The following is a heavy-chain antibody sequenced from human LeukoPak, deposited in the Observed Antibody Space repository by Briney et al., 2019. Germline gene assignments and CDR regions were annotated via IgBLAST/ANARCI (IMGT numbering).Heavy chain of an antibody. J-gene: IGHJ2*01. Sequence: SETLSLTCTVSGGSISSGGYYWSWIRQPPGKGLEWIGEINHSGSTNYNPSLKSRVTISVDTSKNQFSLKLSSVTAADTAVYYCARGPRIAAAGTGRYFDLWGRGTLVTVSS. D-gene: IGHD6-13*01. V-gene: IGHV4-39*07. CDR3: ARGPRIAAAGTGRYFDL. CDR1: GGSISSGGYY. CDR2: INHSGST.